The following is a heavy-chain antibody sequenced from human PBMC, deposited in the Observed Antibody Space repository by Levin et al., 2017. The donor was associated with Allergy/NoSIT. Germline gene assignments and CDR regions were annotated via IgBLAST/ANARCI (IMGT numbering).Heavy chain of an antibody. CDR1: GFTFSSYA. Sequence: HPGGSLRLSCAASGFTFSSYAMHWVRQAPGKGLEWVAVISYDGSNKYYADSVKGRFTISRDNSKNTLYLQMNSLRAEDTAVYYCAREVIAVAGTEFGYWGQGTLVTVSS. CDR2: ISYDGSNK. J-gene: IGHJ4*02. V-gene: IGHV3-30*04. CDR3: AREVIAVAGTEFGY. D-gene: IGHD6-19*01.